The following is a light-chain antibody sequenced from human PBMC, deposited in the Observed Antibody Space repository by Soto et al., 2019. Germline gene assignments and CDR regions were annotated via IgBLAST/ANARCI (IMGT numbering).Light chain of an antibody. V-gene: IGKV3-15*01. CDR3: QQYDVWPALT. J-gene: IGKJ4*01. CDR2: GAS. Sequence: EKALTQSPVTLSLSRVEIATVCFMASQSVSSNLAWYQQRPGQAPRLLIYGASTRASGVPDRFSGSGSGTEFILTISSLQSEDSAVYYCQQYDVWPALTFGGGTKVDIK. CDR1: QSVSSN.